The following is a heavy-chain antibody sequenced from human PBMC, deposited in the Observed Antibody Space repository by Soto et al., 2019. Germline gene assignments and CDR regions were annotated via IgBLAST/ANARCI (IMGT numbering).Heavy chain of an antibody. V-gene: IGHV1-69*13. Sequence: ASVKVSCKASGVSFRNYGINWVRQAPGQGLEWMGGIVLMYDTAEYAQRFQGRVTITADESTSTAYMELSSLRSEDTAVYYCARRREPLIVVVPAAIHPKGYYYYGMDVWGQGTTVTVSS. CDR1: GVSFRNYG. CDR3: ARRREPLIVVVPAAIHPKGYYYYGMDV. J-gene: IGHJ6*02. CDR2: IVLMYDTA. D-gene: IGHD2-2*02.